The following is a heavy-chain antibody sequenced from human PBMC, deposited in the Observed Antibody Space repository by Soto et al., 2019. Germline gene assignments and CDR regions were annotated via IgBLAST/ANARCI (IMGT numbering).Heavy chain of an antibody. CDR3: ARDPGIPGRYWYFDL. D-gene: IGHD1-20*01. J-gene: IGHJ2*01. Sequence: QVVLVQSGAEVKKPGASVEVSCKASGYKFTDYYIHWVRQAPGQGPEWMGWVNPKRGDAVYAQKFQGWVPMTRDTATTTAYLEVNRLKSDDTAVYYCARDPGIPGRYWYFDLWGRGTLVTVSS. CDR2: VNPKRGDA. V-gene: IGHV1-2*04. CDR1: GYKFTDYY.